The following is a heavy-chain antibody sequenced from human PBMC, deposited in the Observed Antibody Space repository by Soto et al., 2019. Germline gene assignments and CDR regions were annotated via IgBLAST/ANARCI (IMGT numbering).Heavy chain of an antibody. CDR1: GYTFTSYY. D-gene: IGHD3-22*01. Sequence: QVQLVQSGAEVKKPGASVKVSCKASGYTFTSYYMHWVRQAPGQGLEWMGIINPSGGSTSYAQKSEGSVTMTRDTSTSTVYVELSSLRSADTAGYYCARDQVGRHPVVVITTYYYGMDVWGQGTTVTVSS. CDR2: INPSGGST. CDR3: ARDQVGRHPVVVITTYYYGMDV. J-gene: IGHJ6*02. V-gene: IGHV1-46*01.